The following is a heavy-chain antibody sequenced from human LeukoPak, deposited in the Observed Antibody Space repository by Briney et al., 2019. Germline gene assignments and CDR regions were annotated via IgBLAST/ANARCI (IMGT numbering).Heavy chain of an antibody. CDR2: INTDGSST. CDR3: ARVGSGALNDAFDI. J-gene: IGHJ3*02. Sequence: GGSLRLSCAASGFTFSSYWMHWVRQAPGKGLVWVSRINTDGSSTSYADSVKGRFTISRDNAKNTLYLQMNSLRAEDTAVYYCARVGSGALNDAFDIWGQGTMVAVSS. CDR1: GFTFSSYW. V-gene: IGHV3-74*01. D-gene: IGHD6-19*01.